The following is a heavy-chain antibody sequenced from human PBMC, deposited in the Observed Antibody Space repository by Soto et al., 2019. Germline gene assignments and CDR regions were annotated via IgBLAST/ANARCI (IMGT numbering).Heavy chain of an antibody. Sequence: AASVKVSCKASGYTFTSYYMHWVRQAPGQGLEWMGIINPSDGSTSYAQKFQGRVTMTRDTSTSTVYMELSSLRSEDTAVYYCAKGITGPKGYDSSGYYSGLDYWGQGTLVTVSS. CDR3: AKGITGPKGYDSSGYYSGLDY. J-gene: IGHJ4*02. V-gene: IGHV1-46*01. CDR2: INPSDGST. CDR1: GYTFTSYY. D-gene: IGHD3-22*01.